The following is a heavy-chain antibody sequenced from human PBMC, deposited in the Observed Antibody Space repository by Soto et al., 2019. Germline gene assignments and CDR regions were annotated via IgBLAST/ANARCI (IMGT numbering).Heavy chain of an antibody. CDR2: INHSGSI. CDR3: ARGNGMILAVQGDAPDKYYLDS. CDR1: GGSFSGYY. J-gene: IGHJ4*02. D-gene: IGHD3-22*01. V-gene: IGHV4-34*01. Sequence: SETLSLTCAVYGGSFSGYYWSRIRQPPGKGLEWIGEINHSGSINYNPFLKSRVTISVDTSKNQFSLKLRSVTAADTAIYYCARGNGMILAVQGDAPDKYYLDSWSQGTLVTVSS.